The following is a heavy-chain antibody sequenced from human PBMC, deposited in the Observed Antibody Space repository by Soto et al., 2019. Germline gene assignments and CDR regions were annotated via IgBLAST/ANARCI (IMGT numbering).Heavy chain of an antibody. CDR3: ARGWGKYFGVNDF. V-gene: IGHV1-18*01. CDR2: VSGYSDKR. J-gene: IGHJ4*01. Sequence: ASVKVSCKASGYTFNTFGITWVRQAPGQGLESMGCVSGYSDKRDYSRKLQDRITLTADPSTTTSYMELRSLTSDDTAVYYCARGWGKYFGVNDFWG. CDR1: GYTFNTFG. D-gene: IGHD2-8*01.